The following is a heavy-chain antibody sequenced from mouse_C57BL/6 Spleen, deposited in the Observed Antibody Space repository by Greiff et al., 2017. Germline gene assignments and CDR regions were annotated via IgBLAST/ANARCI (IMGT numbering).Heavy chain of an antibody. CDR3: ATGNYEGAWFAY. D-gene: IGHD2-1*01. J-gene: IGHJ3*01. Sequence: VMLVESGPGLVQPSQSLSITCTVSGFSLTSYGVHWVRQPPGKGLEWLGVIWSGGSTDYNAAFISRLSISKDNSKSQVFFKMNSLQADDTAIYYCATGNYEGAWFAYWGQGTLVTVSA. CDR2: IWSGGST. V-gene: IGHV2-4*01. CDR1: GFSLTSYG.